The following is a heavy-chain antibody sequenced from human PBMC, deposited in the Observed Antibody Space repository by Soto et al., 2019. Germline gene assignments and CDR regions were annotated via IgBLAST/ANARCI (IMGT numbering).Heavy chain of an antibody. CDR3: ARGGELSSLDAFDI. V-gene: IGHV4-59*01. Sequence: SETLSLTCAVYGGSFSGYYWSWIRQPPGKGLEWIGYIYYSGSTNYNPSLKSRVTISVDTSKNQFSLKLSSVTAADTAVYYCARGGELSSLDAFDIWGQGTMVTVSS. J-gene: IGHJ3*02. D-gene: IGHD3-16*02. CDR2: IYYSGST. CDR1: GGSFSGYY.